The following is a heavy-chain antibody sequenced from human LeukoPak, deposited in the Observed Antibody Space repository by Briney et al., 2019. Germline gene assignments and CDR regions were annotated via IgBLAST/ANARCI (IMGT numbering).Heavy chain of an antibody. CDR3: ARVSLAGSGRHNWFDP. CDR2: IIPIFGTA. V-gene: IGHV1-69*06. D-gene: IGHD3-10*01. Sequence: ASVKVSCTASGGTFSSYAISWVRQAPGQGLEWMGGIIPIFGTANYAQKFQGRVTITADKSTSTAYMGLSSLRSEDTAVYYCARVSLAGSGRHNWFDPWGQGTLVTVSS. CDR1: GGTFSSYA. J-gene: IGHJ5*02.